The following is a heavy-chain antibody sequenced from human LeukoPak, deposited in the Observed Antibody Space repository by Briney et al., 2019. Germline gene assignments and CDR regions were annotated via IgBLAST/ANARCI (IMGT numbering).Heavy chain of an antibody. D-gene: IGHD5-12*01. CDR3: ATSRPYSGYDLAAFHI. J-gene: IGHJ3*02. CDR2: FDPEDGET. V-gene: IGHV1-24*01. CDR1: GYTLTELS. Sequence: ASVKVSCKVSGYTLTELSMHWVRQAPGKGLEWMGGFDPEDGETIYAQKFQGRVTMTEDTSTDTAYMELSSLRSEDTAVYYCATSRPYSGYDLAAFHIWGQGTMVTVSS.